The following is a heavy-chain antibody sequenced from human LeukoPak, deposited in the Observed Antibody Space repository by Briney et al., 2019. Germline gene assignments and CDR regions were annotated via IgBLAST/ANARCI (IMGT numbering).Heavy chain of an antibody. J-gene: IGHJ4*02. CDR1: GGSFSGYY. Sequence: PSETLSLTCAVYGGSFSGYYWSWLRQPPGKGLQWVGEINHSGSTNYNPSLKSRVTISVDTSKNQFSLKLSSVTAADTAVYYCARGEVATGVLDYWGQGTLDTVAS. CDR3: ARGEVATGVLDY. D-gene: IGHD5-12*01. V-gene: IGHV4-34*01. CDR2: INHSGST.